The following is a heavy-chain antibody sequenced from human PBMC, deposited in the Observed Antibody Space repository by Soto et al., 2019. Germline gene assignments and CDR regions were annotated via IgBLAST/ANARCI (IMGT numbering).Heavy chain of an antibody. V-gene: IGHV1-69*01. D-gene: IGHD3-22*01. Sequence: QVQLVQSGAEVKKPGSSVKVSCKASGGTFSSYAISWVRQAPGQGLEWMGGIIPIFGTANYAQKFQGRVTITADESTSTAYMELSSLRSEDTAVYYCARDLHYGSRTLYYFDYWGQGTLVTVSS. CDR3: ARDLHYGSRTLYYFDY. CDR2: IIPIFGTA. CDR1: GGTFSSYA. J-gene: IGHJ4*02.